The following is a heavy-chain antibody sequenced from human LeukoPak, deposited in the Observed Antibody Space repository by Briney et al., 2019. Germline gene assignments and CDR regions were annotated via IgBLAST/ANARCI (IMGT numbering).Heavy chain of an antibody. Sequence: SETLSLTCTVSGGSISSYYWSWIRQPAGKGLEWIGRIYTSGSTNYNPSLKSRVTMSVDTSKNQFSLKLSSVTAADTAVYYCARDPYYDSCDYYSGYYYYYGMAVWGQGTTVTVSS. CDR1: GGSISSYY. CDR3: ARDPYYDSCDYYSGYYYYYGMAV. V-gene: IGHV4-4*07. J-gene: IGHJ6*02. CDR2: IYTSGST. D-gene: IGHD3-22*01.